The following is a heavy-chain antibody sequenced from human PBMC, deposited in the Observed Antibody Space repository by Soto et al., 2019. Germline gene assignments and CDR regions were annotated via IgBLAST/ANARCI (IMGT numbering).Heavy chain of an antibody. CDR2: VNPSDGST. V-gene: IGHV1-46*01. CDR1: GYIFTAYS. J-gene: IGHJ1*01. CDR3: AREENCSDGICYSEYFHR. Sequence: QVQLVQSGAEVKKPGASVKVSCKASGYIFTAYSMDWVRQAPGQGLEWMGVVNPSDGSTNYAQKFKGRITMTRDTSTSTVYMDLSSLTSEDTAVYYCAREENCSDGICYSEYFHRWGQGTLVTVSS. D-gene: IGHD2-15*01.